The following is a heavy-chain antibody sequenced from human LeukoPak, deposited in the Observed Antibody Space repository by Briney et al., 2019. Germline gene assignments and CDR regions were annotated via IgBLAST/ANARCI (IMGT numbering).Heavy chain of an antibody. V-gene: IGHV4-39*01. Sequence: SETLSLTCTVSGGSISSSSYYWGWIRQPPGKGLEWIGSMYYSGSTYYNPSLKSRVTISVDTSKNQFSLKLSSVTAADTAVYYCARQNIYCSRTSCYEVDWFDPWGQGTLVTVSS. CDR2: MYYSGST. CDR3: ARQNIYCSRTSCYEVDWFDP. D-gene: IGHD2-2*01. J-gene: IGHJ5*02. CDR1: GGSISSSSYY.